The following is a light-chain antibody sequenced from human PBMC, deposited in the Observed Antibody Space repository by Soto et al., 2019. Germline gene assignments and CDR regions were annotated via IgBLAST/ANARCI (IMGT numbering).Light chain of an antibody. V-gene: IGKV3-11*01. CDR3: QQRSNWIT. CDR1: PRVSNF. CDR2: DAS. J-gene: IGKJ5*01. Sequence: DIGFTQSAATLPLSPGERATLSCSASPRVSNFLAFYQQKPGQAPRLLIYDASNRATCIPARFSGSGSGTDFTLTISSLEPEDFAVYCWQQRSNWITFGRGTRLEIK.